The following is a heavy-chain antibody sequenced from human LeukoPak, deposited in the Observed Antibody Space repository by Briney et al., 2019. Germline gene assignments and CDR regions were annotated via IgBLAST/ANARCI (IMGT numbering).Heavy chain of an antibody. D-gene: IGHD6-13*01. J-gene: IGHJ4*02. CDR2: INPNSGT. V-gene: IGHV1-2*02. CDR3: AREEQHQRGRHFEY. CDR1: GYTFTGYY. Sequence: SVKVSCKASGYTFTGYYMHWVRQAPGQGLERMGWINPNSGTNYAQNFQGRVTMTGDTSISTAYMELSRLRSDDTAVYYCAREEQHQRGRHFEYWGQGTLVTVSS.